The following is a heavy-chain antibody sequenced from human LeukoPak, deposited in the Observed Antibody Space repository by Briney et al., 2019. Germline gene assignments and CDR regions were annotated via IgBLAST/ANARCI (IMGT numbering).Heavy chain of an antibody. CDR1: GFTFSSYC. CDR3: AKDAYYYDSSGYPALYYYGMDV. CDR2: ISYDGSNK. V-gene: IGHV3-30*18. J-gene: IGHJ6*02. D-gene: IGHD3-22*01. Sequence: AGSLRLSCAASGFTFSSYCMHWVRQAPGKGLEWVAVISYDGSNKYYADSVKGRFTISRDNSKNTLYLQMNSLRAEDTAVYYCAKDAYYYDSSGYPALYYYGMDVWGQGTTVTVSS.